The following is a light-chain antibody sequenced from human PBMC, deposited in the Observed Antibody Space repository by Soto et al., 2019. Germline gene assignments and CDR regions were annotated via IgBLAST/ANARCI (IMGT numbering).Light chain of an antibody. CDR1: QSISSW. CDR3: QQSYSTPWT. Sequence: DIQMTQSPSTLSASVGDRVTITCRASQSISSWLAWYQQKPGKAPKPLIYDASSLESGVPSRFSGSGSETEFTLTISSLQPDDFATYYCQQSYSTPWTFGQGTTVDIK. V-gene: IGKV1-5*01. CDR2: DAS. J-gene: IGKJ1*01.